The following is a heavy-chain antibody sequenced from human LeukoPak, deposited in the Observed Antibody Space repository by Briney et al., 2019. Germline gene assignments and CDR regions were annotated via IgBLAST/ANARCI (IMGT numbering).Heavy chain of an antibody. CDR3: ARDFSRSFDY. Sequence: ASVKVSCMASGYTFTGYYMHWVRRAPGPGRECMGWINPNIGVTNYAQKFQGRVTMTRDTSISTAYMVLSRLRSDDTAVYYCARDFSRSFDYGGQGTLVTVSS. V-gene: IGHV1-2*02. D-gene: IGHD3-3*02. CDR2: INPNIGVT. CDR1: GYTFTGYY. J-gene: IGHJ4*02.